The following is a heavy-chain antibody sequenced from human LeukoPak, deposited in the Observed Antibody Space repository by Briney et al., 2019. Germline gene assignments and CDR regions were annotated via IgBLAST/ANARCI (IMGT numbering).Heavy chain of an antibody. CDR1: GFTFSSYA. V-gene: IGHV3-23*01. Sequence: LSGGSLRLSCAASGFTFSSYAMSWVRQAPGKGLEWVSAISGSGGSTYYADSVKGRFTISRDNSKNTLYLQMNSLRAEDTAVYYCAKDGREGKGLYLLRTDFIFDYWGQGTLVTVSS. CDR2: ISGSGGST. D-gene: IGHD3/OR15-3a*01. J-gene: IGHJ4*02. CDR3: AKDGREGKGLYLLRTDFIFDY.